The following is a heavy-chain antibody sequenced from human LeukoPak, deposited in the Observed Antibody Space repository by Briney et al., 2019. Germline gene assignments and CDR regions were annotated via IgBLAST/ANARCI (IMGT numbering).Heavy chain of an antibody. CDR2: ISGRRDST. Sequence: GGSLRLSCAASGFTFSSYGMSWVRQAPGKGLEWVSYISGRRDSTSYADSVKGRFTISRDNSKNTLYLQMNSLRAEDTAVYYCAKDPNFYYCMDVWGKGTTVTISS. CDR1: GFTFSSYG. CDR3: AKDPNFYYCMDV. J-gene: IGHJ6*03. V-gene: IGHV3-23*01.